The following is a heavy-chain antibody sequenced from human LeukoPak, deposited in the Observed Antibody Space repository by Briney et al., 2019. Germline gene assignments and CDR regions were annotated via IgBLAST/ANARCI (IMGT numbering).Heavy chain of an antibody. Sequence: GGSLRLSCAASGFTFSSYSMNWIRQAPGKGLEWVSYISSSTSTMFYADSVRGRFTISRDNANNSLYLQMTSLRADDTAVYYCARRFGAARDDYMDVWGKGTTVTVSS. CDR1: GFTFSSYS. V-gene: IGHV3-48*01. D-gene: IGHD3-16*01. CDR2: ISSSTSTM. CDR3: ARRFGAARDDYMDV. J-gene: IGHJ6*03.